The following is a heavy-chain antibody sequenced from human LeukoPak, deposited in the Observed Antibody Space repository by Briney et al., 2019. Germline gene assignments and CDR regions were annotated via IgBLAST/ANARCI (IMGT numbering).Heavy chain of an antibody. CDR1: GGSISSSSYY. CDR3: ARHFMIDYFDF. D-gene: IGHD3-22*01. V-gene: IGHV4-39*01. J-gene: IGHJ4*02. Sequence: PSETLSLTCTVSGGSISSSSYYWGWIRQPPGKGLEWIATIYYSGSTYYNPSLKSRVTISVDTSKKHFSLKLNSVTAADTAVYYCARHFMIDYFDFWGQGTLVTVSS. CDR2: IYYSGST.